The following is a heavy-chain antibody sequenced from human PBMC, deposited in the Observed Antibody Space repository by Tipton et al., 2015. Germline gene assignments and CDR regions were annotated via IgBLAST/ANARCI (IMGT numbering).Heavy chain of an antibody. D-gene: IGHD3-9*01. CDR1: GASVSSDSYY. Sequence: TLSLTCTVSGASVSSDSYYWSWIRQPPGKGLEWIAYIYYTGSTNYNPSLKSRVTMSRDTSKNQFSLKLTSVTAADTAVYYCACQDYDSLTRDYQTVDYWGQGTLVTVSS. J-gene: IGHJ4*02. V-gene: IGHV4-61*01. CDR3: ACQDYDSLTRDYQTVDY. CDR2: IYYTGST.